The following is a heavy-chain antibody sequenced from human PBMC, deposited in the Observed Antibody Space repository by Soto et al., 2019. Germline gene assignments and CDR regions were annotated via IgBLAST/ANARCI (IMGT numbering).Heavy chain of an antibody. CDR1: GGSISSYY. J-gene: IGHJ4*02. CDR2: IYYSGST. CDR3: ARSQLGVAGTHFDY. Sequence: SETLSLTCTVSGGSISSYYWSWIRQPPGKGLEWIGYIYYSGSTNYNPSLKSRVTISVDTSKNQFSLKLSSVTAADTAVYYCARSQLGVAGTHFDYWGQGTLVTVSS. V-gene: IGHV4-59*08. D-gene: IGHD6-19*01.